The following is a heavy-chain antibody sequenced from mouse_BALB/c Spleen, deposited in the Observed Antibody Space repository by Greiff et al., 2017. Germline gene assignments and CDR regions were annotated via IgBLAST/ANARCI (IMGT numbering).Heavy chain of an antibody. CDR3: ASGGLRLYWYFDV. CDR1: GDSITSGY. J-gene: IGHJ1*01. CDR2: ISYSGST. D-gene: IGHD1-2*01. Sequence: EVHLVESGPSLVKPSQTLSLTCSVTGDSITSGYWNWIRKFPGNKLEYMGYISYSGSTYYTPSLKIRISITRDTSKNQYYLQLNSVTTEDTATYYCASGGLRLYWYFDVWGAGTTVTVSS. V-gene: IGHV3-8*02.